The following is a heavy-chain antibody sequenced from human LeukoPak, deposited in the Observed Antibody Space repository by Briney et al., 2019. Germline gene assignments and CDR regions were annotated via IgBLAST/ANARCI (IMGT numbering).Heavy chain of an antibody. Sequence: GESLKISCQGSGYSFTNYWIGWVRQMPGKGLEWMGIIYPGDSDTRYSPSFQGQVTISADKSISTAYLQWSSLKASDTAMYYCARSYRVAGNYYFDYWGQGTLVTVSS. J-gene: IGHJ4*02. CDR1: GYSFTNYW. CDR3: ARSYRVAGNYYFDY. D-gene: IGHD6-19*01. CDR2: IYPGDSDT. V-gene: IGHV5-51*01.